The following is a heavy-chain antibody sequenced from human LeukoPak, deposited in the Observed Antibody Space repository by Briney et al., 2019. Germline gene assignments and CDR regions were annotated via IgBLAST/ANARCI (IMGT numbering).Heavy chain of an antibody. D-gene: IGHD4-17*01. CDR3: VRDRFDYALDY. Sequence: GGSLRLSCGASGFTFSIYWMSWVRQAPGKGLEWVAYISGSGTTMYYAASVKGRFTISRDNAKNSVFLQMSSLRGDDSAIYFCVRDRFDYALDYWGLGVLVTVSS. J-gene: IGHJ4*02. V-gene: IGHV3-48*04. CDR2: ISGSGTTM. CDR1: GFTFSIYW.